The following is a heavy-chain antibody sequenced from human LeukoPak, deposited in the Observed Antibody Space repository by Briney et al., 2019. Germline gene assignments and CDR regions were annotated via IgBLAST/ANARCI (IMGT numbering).Heavy chain of an antibody. CDR2: VRFDGSNT. D-gene: IGHD3-9*01. CDR1: GFTFTNYG. J-gene: IGHJ6*02. CDR3: VFDWLLKWDV. Sequence: PGGSLRLSCAASGFTFTNYGIHWVRQAPGKGLEWVAFVRFDGSNTYYADSVKGRFTISRDNSKNTVYLQMNSLRAEDTAVYYSVFDWLLKWDVWGQGTTVTVSS. V-gene: IGHV3-30*02.